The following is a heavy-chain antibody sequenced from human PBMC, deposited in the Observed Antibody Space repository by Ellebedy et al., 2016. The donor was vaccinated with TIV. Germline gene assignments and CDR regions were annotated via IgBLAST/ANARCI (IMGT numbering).Heavy chain of an antibody. D-gene: IGHD3-10*01. J-gene: IGHJ4*02. CDR1: GFNFSSYA. CDR3: AREGNHKPFDY. Sequence: GESLKISCAASGFNFSSYAMHWVRQAPGKGLEWVAVISYDGSNKYYADSVKGRFTISRDNSKNKLSLQMNNLRVEDTGVYYCAREGNHKPFDYWGQGTLVTVSS. V-gene: IGHV3-30*04. CDR2: ISYDGSNK.